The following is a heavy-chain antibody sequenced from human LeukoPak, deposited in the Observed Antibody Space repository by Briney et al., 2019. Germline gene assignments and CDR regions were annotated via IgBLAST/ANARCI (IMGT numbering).Heavy chain of an antibody. CDR2: IYYSGST. D-gene: IGHD5-18*01. CDR3: ARDTRGYSSTVNDY. V-gene: IGHV4-39*07. CDR1: GGSISSSSYY. J-gene: IGHJ4*02. Sequence: PSETLSLTCTVSGGSISSSSYYWGWIRQPPGKGLEWIGSIYYSGSTYYNPSLKSRVTISVDTSKNQFSLKLSSVTAADTAVYYCARDTRGYSSTVNDYWGQGTLVTVSS.